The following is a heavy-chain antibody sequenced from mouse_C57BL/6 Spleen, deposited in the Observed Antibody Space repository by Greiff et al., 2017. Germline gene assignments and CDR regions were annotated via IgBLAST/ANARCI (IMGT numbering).Heavy chain of an antibody. CDR3: ARTGFYYSNYGGYFDY. CDR2: INPGSGGT. J-gene: IGHJ2*01. CDR1: GYAFTNYL. Sequence: VQRVESGAELVRPGTSVKVSCKASGYAFTNYLIEWVKQRPGQGLEWIGVINPGSGGTNYNEKFKGKATLTADKSSSTAYMQLSSLTSEDSAVYFCARTGFYYSNYGGYFDYWGQGTTLTVSS. V-gene: IGHV1-54*01. D-gene: IGHD2-5*01.